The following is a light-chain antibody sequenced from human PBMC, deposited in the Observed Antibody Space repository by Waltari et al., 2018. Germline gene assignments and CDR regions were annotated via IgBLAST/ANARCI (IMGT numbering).Light chain of an antibody. CDR3: QQYNSYSRT. CDR1: QSISSW. J-gene: IGKJ1*01. V-gene: IGKV1-5*03. CDR2: KAS. Sequence: DIQMTQSPFTLSASVGDRVTITCRASQSISSWLAWYQQKPGKAPKLLIYKASSLESGVPSRFSGSGSVTEFTLTISSLQPDDFATYYCQQYNSYSRTFGQGTKVEIK.